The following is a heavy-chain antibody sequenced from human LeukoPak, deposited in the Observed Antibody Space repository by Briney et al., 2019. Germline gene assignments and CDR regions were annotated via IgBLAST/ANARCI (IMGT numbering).Heavy chain of an antibody. CDR1: GLTFSSYA. V-gene: IGHV3-30-3*01. Sequence: GGSLRLSCAATGLTFSSYAMHWVRQAPGKGLEWVALLSYDGSHKYYALSVKGRYPISRDNSKNTLYVQKNSVRAEDTAVYYCARVESSGRYAFDMWGQGTMVTVSS. J-gene: IGHJ3*02. D-gene: IGHD6-19*01. CDR2: LSYDGSHK. CDR3: ARVESSGRYAFDM.